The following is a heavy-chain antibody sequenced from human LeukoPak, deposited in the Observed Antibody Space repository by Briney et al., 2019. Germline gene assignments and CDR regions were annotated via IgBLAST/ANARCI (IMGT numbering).Heavy chain of an antibody. V-gene: IGHV4-31*03. CDR2: IYYSGST. J-gene: IGHJ6*03. CDR3: ASAPAAKYYYYYYMDV. Sequence: SETLSLTCTVSGGSISSGGYYWSWIRQHPGKGLEWIGYIYYSGSTYYNPSLKSRVTISVDTSKNQFSLKLSSVTAADTAVYYCASAPAAKYYYYYYMDVWGKGTTVTVSS. CDR1: GGSISSGGYY. D-gene: IGHD2-2*01.